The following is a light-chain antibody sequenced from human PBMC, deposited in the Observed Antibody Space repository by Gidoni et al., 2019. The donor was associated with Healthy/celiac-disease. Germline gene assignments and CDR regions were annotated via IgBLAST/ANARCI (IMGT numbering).Light chain of an antibody. CDR1: QGISNY. CDR2: AAS. Sequence: DIQMTQSPSSLSSSVGERVTITCRASQGISNYLAWYQQKPGKDPQLLIYAASTKQSGGPARFSGGGSGTDFTLPISSRQPEDVSTYYCQKYNSAPFTFGPGTKVDIK. V-gene: IGKV1-27*01. J-gene: IGKJ3*01. CDR3: QKYNSAPFT.